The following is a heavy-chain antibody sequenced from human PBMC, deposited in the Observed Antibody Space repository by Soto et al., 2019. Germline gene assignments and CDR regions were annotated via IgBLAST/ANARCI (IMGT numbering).Heavy chain of an antibody. CDR3: ARGEVVVVPAAIQDYYYGMDV. CDR1: GYSFTSYW. V-gene: IGHV5-10-1*01. Sequence: GESLKISCKGSGYSFTSYWISWVRQMPGKGLEWMGRIDPSDSYTNYSPSFQGHVTISADKSISTAYLQWGSLKASDTAMYYCARGEVVVVPAAIQDYYYGMDVWGQGTTVTVSS. J-gene: IGHJ6*02. D-gene: IGHD2-2*02. CDR2: IDPSDSYT.